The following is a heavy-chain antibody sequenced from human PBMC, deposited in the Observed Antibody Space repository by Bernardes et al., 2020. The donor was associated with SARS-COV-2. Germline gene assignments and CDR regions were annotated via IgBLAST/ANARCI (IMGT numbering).Heavy chain of an antibody. V-gene: IGHV3-74*01. Sequence: GGSLRLSCAASGFSVSSYWMHWVRQAPGKWLVWVSRINEDGRTINYAESVKGRFTISRDNAKNTLFLQMNSLRDEDTAVYYCTRDTFGPSDTWGQGTLVTVSS. CDR2: INEDGRTI. CDR3: TRDTFGPSDT. D-gene: IGHD3-10*01. CDR1: GFSVSSYW. J-gene: IGHJ5*02.